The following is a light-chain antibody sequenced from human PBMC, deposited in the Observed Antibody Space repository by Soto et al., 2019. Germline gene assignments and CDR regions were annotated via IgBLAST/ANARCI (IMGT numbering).Light chain of an antibody. Sequence: EIVLTQSPGTLSLSPGERATLSCRASQSVSSSYLAWYQQKPGQAPRLLISGASSRATGIPDRFSGSGSGTDFTLTISRLEPEDFAVYYCQQYGRSPYTFGQGTKLEMK. CDR1: QSVSSSY. J-gene: IGKJ2*01. CDR3: QQYGRSPYT. CDR2: GAS. V-gene: IGKV3-20*01.